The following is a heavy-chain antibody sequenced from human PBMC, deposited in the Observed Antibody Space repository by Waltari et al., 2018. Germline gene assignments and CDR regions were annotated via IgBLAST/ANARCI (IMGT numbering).Heavy chain of an antibody. D-gene: IGHD3-22*01. J-gene: IGHJ4*02. CDR2: ISYSGST. V-gene: IGHV4-39*01. Sequence: QLQLQESGPGLVKPSETLSLPCFVFGRSVGSSSHDWGWIRQPPGKGLGWIGSISYSGSTYYTPSLNRGVRISVDTPKTGLSLVLSSVSAADTAVYYCARGVWRGYDYDSSGYLDFWGQGTLVTVSS. CDR1: GRSVGSSSHD. CDR3: ARGVWRGYDYDSSGYLDF.